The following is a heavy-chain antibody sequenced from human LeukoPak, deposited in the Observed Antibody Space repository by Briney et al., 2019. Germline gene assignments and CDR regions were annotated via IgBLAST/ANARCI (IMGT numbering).Heavy chain of an antibody. CDR3: ALVTTFGPAGAFDI. V-gene: IGHV1-69*01. CDR2: IIPIFGTA. D-gene: IGHD3-16*01. Sequence: SVNVSCKGSVGTFSSYAIRWVRQAPGQGLEWMGGIIPIFGTANYAQKFQGRGTITADESTSPAYMELSRLRSEDTAVYYCALVTTFGPAGAFDIWGQGTMVTVSS. J-gene: IGHJ3*02. CDR1: VGTFSSYA.